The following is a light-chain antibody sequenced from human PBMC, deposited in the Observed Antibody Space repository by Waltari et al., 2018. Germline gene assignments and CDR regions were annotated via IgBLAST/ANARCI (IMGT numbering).Light chain of an antibody. J-gene: IGKJ2*01. CDR1: QSLVHYSNNEFY. CDR3: QQYYRIPYT. V-gene: IGKV4-1*01. Sequence: DIVMTQSLEYLAVSLGEWATIICKSSQSLVHYSNNEFYLAWYQQKPGQSPKLLVHWATTREAGVPNRFIGSRSGREVTLTISSLQAEDVAVYYCQQYYRIPYTFGQGTRLEIK. CDR2: WAT.